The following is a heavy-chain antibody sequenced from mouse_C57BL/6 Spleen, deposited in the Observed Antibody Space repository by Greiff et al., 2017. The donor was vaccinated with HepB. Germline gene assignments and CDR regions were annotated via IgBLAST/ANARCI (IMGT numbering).Heavy chain of an antibody. CDR3: ARGYGSSPRFAY. J-gene: IGHJ3*01. D-gene: IGHD1-1*01. CDR1: GYTFTSYW. CDR2: IDPSDSYT. Sequence: QVQLQQPGAELVMPGASVKLSCKASGYTFTSYWMHWVKQRPGQGLEWIGEIDPSDSYTNYNQKFKGKSTLTVDKSSSTAYMQLSSLTSEDSAVYYCARGYGSSPRFAYWGQGTLVTVCA. V-gene: IGHV1-69*01.